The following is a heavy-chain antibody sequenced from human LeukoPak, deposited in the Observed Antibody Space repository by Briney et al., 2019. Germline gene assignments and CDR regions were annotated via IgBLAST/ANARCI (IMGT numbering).Heavy chain of an antibody. CDR3: ASPVNDY. J-gene: IGHJ4*02. Sequence: PSETLSLTCTVSGGSVSSGSYYWSWIRQPPGKGLEWIGYIFYSGSTNYNPSLKSRVTMSIDTSKNQLSLKMSSVTAADTAVYYCASPVNDYWGQGTLVTVSS. V-gene: IGHV4-61*01. CDR2: IFYSGST. CDR1: GGSVSSGSYY.